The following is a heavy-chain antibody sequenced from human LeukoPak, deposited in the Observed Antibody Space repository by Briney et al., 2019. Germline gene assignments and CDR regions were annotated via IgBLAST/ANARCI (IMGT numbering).Heavy chain of an antibody. CDR2: IRSKANSHTT. V-gene: IGHV3-72*01. CDR1: GFIFSDHY. CDR3: VKEGSYCSNPRCYSFFDS. J-gene: IGHJ5*01. D-gene: IGHD2-2*01. Sequence: PGGSLRLSCAASGFIFSDHYMDWVRQAPGRGLEWVGRIRSKANSHTTEYAASVQGRFTISRDDSENSLYLQMDSLKTEDTAVYHCVKEGSYCSNPRCYSFFDSWGQGTQVTVSS.